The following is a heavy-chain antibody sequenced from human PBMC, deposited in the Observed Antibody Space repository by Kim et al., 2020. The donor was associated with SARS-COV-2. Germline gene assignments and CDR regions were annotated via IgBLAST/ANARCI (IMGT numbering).Heavy chain of an antibody. CDR1: GGSISSGGYY. J-gene: IGHJ4*02. V-gene: IGHV4-31*03. CDR2: IYYSGST. Sequence: SETLSLTCTVSGGSISSGGYYWSWIRQHPGKGLEWIGYIYYSGSTYYNPSLKSRVTISVDTSKNQFSLKLSSVTAADTAVYYCARGRRSTYDYWGQGTLVTVSS. CDR3: ARGRRSTYDY. D-gene: IGHD6-6*01.